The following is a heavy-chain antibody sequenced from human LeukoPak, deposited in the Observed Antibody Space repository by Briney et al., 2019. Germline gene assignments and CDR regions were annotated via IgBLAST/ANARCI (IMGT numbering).Heavy chain of an antibody. CDR3: ARSADCSSTSCPTTGAFDI. V-gene: IGHV4-31*03. Sequence: ASQTLSLTCTVSGGSISSGGYYWSWIRQHPGKGLEWIGYIYYSGSTYYNPSLKSRVTISVDTSKNQFSLKLSSVTAADTAVYYCARSADCSSTSCPTTGAFDIWGQGTVVTVSS. J-gene: IGHJ3*02. CDR2: IYYSGST. CDR1: GGSISSGGYY. D-gene: IGHD2-2*01.